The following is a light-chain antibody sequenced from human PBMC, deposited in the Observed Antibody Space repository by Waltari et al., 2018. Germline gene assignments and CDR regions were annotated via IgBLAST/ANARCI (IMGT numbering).Light chain of an antibody. J-gene: IGLJ1*01. CDR3: CSYAGSTTFLYV. CDR2: EGT. Sequence: QSALTQPASVSGSPGQSITISCTGSSNDLGTYNLVSWYQQHPGKAPKLMIYEGTERPSGVSNRFSGSKSGNTASLTISGLQAEYEADYYCCSYAGSTTFLYVFGTGTKVTVL. V-gene: IGLV2-23*01. CDR1: SNDLGTYNL.